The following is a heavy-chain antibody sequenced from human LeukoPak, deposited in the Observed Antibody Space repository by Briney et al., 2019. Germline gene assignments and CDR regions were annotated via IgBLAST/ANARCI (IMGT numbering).Heavy chain of an antibody. D-gene: IGHD2-8*01. V-gene: IGHV3-23*01. CDR3: AKDQGVRFYYFDD. J-gene: IGHJ4*02. CDR1: GFTFSSYA. CDR2: INGGGTSP. Sequence: PGGSLRLSCAASGFTFSSYAMSWVPQAPGKGLEWVSSINGGGTSPYYADSVRGRFTISRDNSKSTLYLQMHTLRAEDTAVYFCAKDQGVRFYYFDDWGQGTLVTVSS.